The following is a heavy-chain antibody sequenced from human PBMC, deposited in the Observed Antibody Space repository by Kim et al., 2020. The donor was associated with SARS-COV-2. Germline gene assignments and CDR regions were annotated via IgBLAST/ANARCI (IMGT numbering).Heavy chain of an antibody. CDR1: GFTFSSYG. V-gene: IGHV3-30*18. J-gene: IGHJ4*02. Sequence: GGSLRLSCAASGFTFSSYGMHWVRQAPGKGLEWVAVISYDGSNKYYADSVKGRFTISRDNSKNTLYLQMNSLRAEDTAVYYCAKDRGVTTGIDYWGQGTL. CDR2: ISYDGSNK. D-gene: IGHD4-17*01. CDR3: AKDRGVTTGIDY.